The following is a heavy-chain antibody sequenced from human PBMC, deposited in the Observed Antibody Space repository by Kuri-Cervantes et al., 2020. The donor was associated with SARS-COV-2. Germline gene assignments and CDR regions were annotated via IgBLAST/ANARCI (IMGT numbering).Heavy chain of an antibody. V-gene: IGHV3-48*01. J-gene: IGHJ6*02. CDR2: ISSSSSTI. CDR3: ARDEWHYYGSGSYGPRYYYYGMDV. D-gene: IGHD3-10*01. Sequence: GESLKISCAASGFTFSSYSMNWVRQAPGKELEWVSYISSSSSTIYYADSVKGRFTISRDNAKNSLYLQMNSLRAEDTAVYYCARDEWHYYGSGSYGPRYYYYGMDVWGRGTTVTVSS. CDR1: GFTFSSYS.